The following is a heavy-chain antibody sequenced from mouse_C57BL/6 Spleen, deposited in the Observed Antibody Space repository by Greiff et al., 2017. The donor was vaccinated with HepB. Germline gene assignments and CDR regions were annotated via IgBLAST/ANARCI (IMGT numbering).Heavy chain of an antibody. Sequence: VQLQQSGPELVKPGASVKISCKASGYTFTDYYMNWVKQSHGKSLEWIGDINPNNGGTSYNQKFKGKATLTVDKYSSTAYMELRSLTSEDSAVYYCARRDYAYAMDYWGQGTSVTVSS. D-gene: IGHD1-1*01. J-gene: IGHJ4*01. V-gene: IGHV1-26*01. CDR3: ARRDYAYAMDY. CDR1: GYTFTDYY. CDR2: INPNNGGT.